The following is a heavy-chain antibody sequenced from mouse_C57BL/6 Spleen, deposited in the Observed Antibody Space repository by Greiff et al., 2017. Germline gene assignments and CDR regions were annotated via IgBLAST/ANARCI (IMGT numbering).Heavy chain of an antibody. V-gene: IGHV5-4*03. CDR1: GFTFSSYA. CDR2: ISAGGSYT. D-gene: IGHD2-3*01. CDR3: ARVRDGYYPGAMDY. J-gene: IGHJ4*01. Sequence: DVKLVESGGGLVKPGGSLKLSCAASGFTFSSYAMSWVRQTPEKRLEWVATISAGGSYTYYPDNVKGRFTISRDNAKNNLYLQMSHLKSEDTAMYYCARVRDGYYPGAMDYWGQGTSVTVSS.